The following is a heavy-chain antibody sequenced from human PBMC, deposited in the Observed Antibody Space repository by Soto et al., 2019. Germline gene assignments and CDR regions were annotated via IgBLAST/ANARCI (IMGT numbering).Heavy chain of an antibody. CDR3: SLISNTIFGAIAMAV. CDR2: IRSKAYGGTS. Sequence: HPGGSLRLSCTASGFTFGDYAMTWFRQAPGKGLDWLGFIRSKAYGGTSEYAASVKGRFFISRDDSESIAYLQMNSLNSEDTAMYYCSLISNTIFGAIAMAVWGQGTTVTVS. CDR1: GFTFGDYA. D-gene: IGHD3-3*01. J-gene: IGHJ6*01. V-gene: IGHV3-49*03.